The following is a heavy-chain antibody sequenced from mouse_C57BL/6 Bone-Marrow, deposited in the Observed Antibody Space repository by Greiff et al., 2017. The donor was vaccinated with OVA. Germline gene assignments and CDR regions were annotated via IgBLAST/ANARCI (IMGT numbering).Heavy chain of an antibody. CDR3: ARAKRYYYGSSLFAY. D-gene: IGHD1-1*01. CDR2: INPSNGGT. V-gene: IGHV1-53*01. CDR1: GYTFTSYW. J-gene: IGHJ3*01. Sequence: QVQLQQPGTELVKPGASVKLSCKASGYTFTSYWMHWVKQRPGQGLEWIGNINPSNGGTNYNEKFKSKATLTVDKSSSTAYMQLSSLTSEDSAVYYCARAKRYYYGSSLFAYWGQETLVTVSA.